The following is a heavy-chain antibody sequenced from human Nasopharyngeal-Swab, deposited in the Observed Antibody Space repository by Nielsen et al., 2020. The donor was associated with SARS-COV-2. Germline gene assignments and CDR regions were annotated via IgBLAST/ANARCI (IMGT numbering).Heavy chain of an antibody. CDR2: INHIGST. V-gene: IGHV4-34*01. D-gene: IGHD4-17*01. CDR1: GGSFTTYS. CDR3: ARGRYYGDYDY. Sequence: ETLSLTCAVYGGSFTTYSWIWIRQPPGKGLEWIGKINHIGSTNYNTYNPSLNSRVTISLATSKNQFSLTLTSVTAADTAIYFCARGRYYGDYDYWGQGALVTVSS. J-gene: IGHJ4*02.